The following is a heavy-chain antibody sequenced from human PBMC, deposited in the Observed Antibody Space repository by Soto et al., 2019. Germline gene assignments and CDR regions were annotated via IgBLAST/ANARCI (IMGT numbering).Heavy chain of an antibody. Sequence: GGSLRLSCAASGFTFSSYWMSWVRQAPGKGLEWVANIKQDGSEKYYVDSVKGRFTISRDNAKNSLYLQMNSLRAEDTAVYYCARDSTLYYDSSGYTDYWGQGTLVTVSS. CDR3: ARDSTLYYDSSGYTDY. J-gene: IGHJ4*02. CDR2: IKQDGSEK. D-gene: IGHD3-22*01. CDR1: GFTFSSYW. V-gene: IGHV3-7*03.